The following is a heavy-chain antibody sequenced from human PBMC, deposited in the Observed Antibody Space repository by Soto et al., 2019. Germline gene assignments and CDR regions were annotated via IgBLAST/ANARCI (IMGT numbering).Heavy chain of an antibody. V-gene: IGHV4-30-2*01. Sequence: PSETLSLTCAASGGSISSGGYSWSWIRQPPGKGLEWIGYIYHSGSTYYNPSLKSRVTISVDRSKNQFSLKLSSVTAADTAVYYCARGPYCSGGSCLYGMDVWGQGTTVTVSS. CDR3: ARGPYCSGGSCLYGMDV. CDR2: IYHSGST. J-gene: IGHJ6*02. CDR1: GGSISSGGYS. D-gene: IGHD2-15*01.